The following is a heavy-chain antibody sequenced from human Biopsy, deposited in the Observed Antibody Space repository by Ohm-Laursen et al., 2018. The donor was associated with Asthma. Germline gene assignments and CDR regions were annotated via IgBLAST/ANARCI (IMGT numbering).Heavy chain of an antibody. V-gene: IGHV4-59*11. J-gene: IGHJ4*02. CDR3: AGFCSGGNCPDH. D-gene: IGHD2-15*01. CDR2: VSHTGST. Sequence: GTLSLTCTVSGGSIRSHDWTWIRLPPGKGLEYIGDVSHTGSTNYNPSLKSRVTMSLDTSKKQISLRLSSVIAADTAVYYCAGFCSGGNCPDHWGQGTLVTVSS. CDR1: GGSIRSHD.